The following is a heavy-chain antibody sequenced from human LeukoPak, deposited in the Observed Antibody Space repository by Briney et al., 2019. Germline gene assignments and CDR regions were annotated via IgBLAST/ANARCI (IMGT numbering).Heavy chain of an antibody. CDR3: AELGITMIGGV. J-gene: IGHJ6*04. Sequence: GGSLRLSCTASKFTFSSYSMNWVRQAPGKGLEWISYISSSTSTIYYGDSVKGRCTISRDNAKNSLYLQLNRMTVEDTAVYYCAELGITMIGGVWGKGTTVTISS. CDR2: ISSSTSTI. CDR1: KFTFSSYS. D-gene: IGHD3-10*02. V-gene: IGHV3-48*01.